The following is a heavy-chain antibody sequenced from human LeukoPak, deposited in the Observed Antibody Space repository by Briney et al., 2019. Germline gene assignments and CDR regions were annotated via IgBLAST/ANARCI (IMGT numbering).Heavy chain of an antibody. CDR2: IFGSGGST. D-gene: IGHD6-19*01. CDR3: AKTTTGYSSGRFPGWPVDY. J-gene: IGHJ4*02. CDR1: GFTFSSYA. V-gene: IGHV3-23*01. Sequence: GGSLRLSCAASGFTFSSYAMYWVRQAPGKGLEWVSGIFGSGGSTHYADSVKGRFTISRDNSKNTVYLQMNSLRAENTAVYYCAKTTTGYSSGRFPGWPVDYWGQGTLVTVSS.